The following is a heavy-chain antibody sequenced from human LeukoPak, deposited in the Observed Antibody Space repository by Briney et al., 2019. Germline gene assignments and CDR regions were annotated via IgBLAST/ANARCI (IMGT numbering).Heavy chain of an antibody. CDR3: ARCPVGSNYYFYMDV. CDR2: INHSGSA. Sequence: PSETLSLTCAVYGGYYWSWIRQPPGKGLEWIGEINHSGSANYNPSLKSRVTISVDMSKNQFSLKLNSVTAADTAVYYCARCPVGSNYYFYMDVWGKGTTVTVSS. CDR1: GGYY. D-gene: IGHD2-2*01. J-gene: IGHJ6*03. V-gene: IGHV4-34*01.